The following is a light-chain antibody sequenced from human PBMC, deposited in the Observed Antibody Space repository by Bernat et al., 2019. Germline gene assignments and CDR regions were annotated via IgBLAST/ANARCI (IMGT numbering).Light chain of an antibody. CDR1: SGAVSKNYY. V-gene: IGLV8-61*01. CDR3: VLYMGDGIWV. Sequence: QTVVTQEPSFSVSPGGTATLTCGLRSGAVSKNYYPSWYQQTPGQAPRTLIYSTEARSSGVPDRFSGSILGNKAALTITGAQADDESDYYCVLYMGDGIWVFGGGTKLTVL. J-gene: IGLJ3*02. CDR2: STE.